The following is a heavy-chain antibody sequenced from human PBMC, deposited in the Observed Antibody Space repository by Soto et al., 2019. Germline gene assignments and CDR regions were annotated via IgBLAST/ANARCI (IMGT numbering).Heavy chain of an antibody. V-gene: IGHV1-18*04. CDR2: ISAYNGNT. J-gene: IGHJ4*02. D-gene: IGHD5-18*01. CDR1: GYTFTSYG. Sequence: QVQLVQSGAEVKKPGAPVKVSCKASGYTFTSYGISWVRQAPGQGLEWMGWISAYNGNTNYAQKLQGRVTMTTDTSTSTAYMELRSLRSDDTAVYYCARDSPGYSYGHPLGYWGQGTLVTVSS. CDR3: ARDSPGYSYGHPLGY.